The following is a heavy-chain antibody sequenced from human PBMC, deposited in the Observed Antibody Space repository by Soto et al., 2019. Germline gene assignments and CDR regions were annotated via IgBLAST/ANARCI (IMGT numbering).Heavy chain of an antibody. D-gene: IGHD3-22*01. J-gene: IGHJ4*02. Sequence: PGGSLRLSCAASGFTFSSYGMHWVRQAPGKGLEWVAVISYDGSNKYYADSVKGRFTISRDNSKNTLYLQMNSLRAEDTAVYYCAKELPMIPLSYWGQGTLVTVSS. CDR2: ISYDGSNK. CDR3: AKELPMIPLSY. CDR1: GFTFSSYG. V-gene: IGHV3-30*18.